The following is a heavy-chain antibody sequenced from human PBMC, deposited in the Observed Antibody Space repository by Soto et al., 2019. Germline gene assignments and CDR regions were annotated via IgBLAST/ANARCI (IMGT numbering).Heavy chain of an antibody. CDR1: GGPISSGGYY. J-gene: IGHJ6*02. CDR3: ARDVLIVATIPAENYYYYGMDV. Sequence: SETLSLTCTVSGGPISSGGYYWSWIRQHPGKGLEWIGYIYYSGSTYYNPSLKSRVTISVDTSKNQFSLKLSSVTAADTAVYYCARDVLIVATIPAENYYYYGMDVWGQGTTVTVSS. V-gene: IGHV4-31*03. CDR2: IYYSGST. D-gene: IGHD5-12*01.